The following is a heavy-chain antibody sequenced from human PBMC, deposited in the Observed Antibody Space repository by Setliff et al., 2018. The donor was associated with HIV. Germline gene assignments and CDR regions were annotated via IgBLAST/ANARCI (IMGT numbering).Heavy chain of an antibody. J-gene: IGHJ1*01. CDR2: IYYSGSI. V-gene: IGHV4-39*01. CDR1: GGSISSSSHY. D-gene: IGHD4-17*01. CDR3: ARGGFTGVTTHFQH. Sequence: SETLSLTCTVSGGSISSSSHYWGWIRQPPGKGLEWIGNIYYSGSIYYNPSLKSRVTISVDTSKNQFSLKLSSVTAADTAVYYCARGGFTGVTTHFQHWGRGTLVTVSS.